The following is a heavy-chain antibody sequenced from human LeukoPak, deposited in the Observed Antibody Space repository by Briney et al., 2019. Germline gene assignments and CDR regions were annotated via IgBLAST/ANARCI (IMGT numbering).Heavy chain of an antibody. CDR1: GFTFSSYG. D-gene: IGHD2-21*01. Sequence: GGSLRLSCAASGFTFSSYGMHWVRQAPGKGLEWVAVISYDGSNKYYADSVKGRFTISRDNSKNTLYLQMNSLRAEDTAVYYCTRGGFEDSSRRPYDPWGQGLLVTVSS. V-gene: IGHV3-30*03. J-gene: IGHJ5*02. CDR2: ISYDGSNK. CDR3: TRGGFEDSSRRPYDP.